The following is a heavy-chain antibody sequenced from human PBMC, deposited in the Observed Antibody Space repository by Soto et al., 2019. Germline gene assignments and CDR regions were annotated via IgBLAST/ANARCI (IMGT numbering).Heavy chain of an antibody. D-gene: IGHD4-17*01. V-gene: IGHV4-59*01. Sequence: SETLSLTCTVSGGSISSYYWSWIRQPPGKGLEWIGYIYYSGSTNYNPSLKSRVTISVDTSKNQFSLKLSSVTAADTAVYYCARGYGDYESLDYWGQGTLVTVSS. CDR3: ARGYGDYESLDY. CDR1: GGSISSYY. J-gene: IGHJ4*02. CDR2: IYYSGST.